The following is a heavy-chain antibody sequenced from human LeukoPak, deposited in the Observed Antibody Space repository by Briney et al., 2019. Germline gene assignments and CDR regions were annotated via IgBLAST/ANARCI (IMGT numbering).Heavy chain of an antibody. V-gene: IGHV1-2*02. CDR1: GYTFTGYY. Sequence: GASVKVSCKASGYTFTGYYMHWVRQAPGQGLEWMGWINPNSGGTNYAQKFQGRVTMTRDMSTSTVYMELSSLRSEDTAVYYCASARPGSYRFDPWGQGTLVTVSS. J-gene: IGHJ5*02. CDR3: ASARPGSYRFDP. CDR2: INPNSGGT. D-gene: IGHD1-14*01.